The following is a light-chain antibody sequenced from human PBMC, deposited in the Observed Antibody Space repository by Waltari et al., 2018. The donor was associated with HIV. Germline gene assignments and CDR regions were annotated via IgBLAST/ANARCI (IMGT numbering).Light chain of an antibody. CDR2: EVS. CDR3: SSYTSSSTPYV. V-gene: IGLV2-14*01. CDR1: SSDAGAYNY. Sequence: QSALTQPASVSGSPGQSITISCTGTSSDAGAYNYVSWYQQHPGKAPKVMIYEVSNRPSGVSNRFSGSKSGNTASLSISGLQAEDEADYYCSSYTSSSTPYVFGTGTKVTVL. J-gene: IGLJ1*01.